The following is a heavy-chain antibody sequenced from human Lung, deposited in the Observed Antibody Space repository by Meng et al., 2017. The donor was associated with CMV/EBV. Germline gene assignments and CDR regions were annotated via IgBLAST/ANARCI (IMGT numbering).Heavy chain of an antibody. CDR1: STL. CDR2: ISHSGRT. J-gene: IGHJ4*02. Sequence: STLWPSVRHVPGKGLEWIGDISHSGRTNYNPSLKSRVTISVAKFKNQFSLKLGSVTAADTAVYYCARIERRRILQYCGSDCSTTDYWGQGTLVTVSS. CDR3: ARIERRRILQYCGSDCSTTDY. D-gene: IGHD2-21*02. V-gene: IGHV4-4*02.